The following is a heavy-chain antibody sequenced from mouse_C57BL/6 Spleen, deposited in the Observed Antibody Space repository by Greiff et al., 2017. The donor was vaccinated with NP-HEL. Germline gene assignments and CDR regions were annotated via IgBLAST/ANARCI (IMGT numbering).Heavy chain of an antibody. CDR1: GFTFSSYG. D-gene: IGHD2-1*01. CDR2: ISSGGSNT. CDR3: ARGGNYTYAMDY. V-gene: IGHV5-17*01. J-gene: IGHJ4*01. Sequence: EVKLQESGGGLVKPGGSLKLSCAASGFTFSSYGMHWVRQAPEKGLEWVAYISSGGSNTYYADKVKGRFTISRDNAKNTLYLQMTSLGSEDTAMYYCARGGNYTYAMDYWGQGTSVTVSS.